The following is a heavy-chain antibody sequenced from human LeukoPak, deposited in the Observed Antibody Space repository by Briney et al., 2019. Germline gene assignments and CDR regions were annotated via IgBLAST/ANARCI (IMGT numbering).Heavy chain of an antibody. D-gene: IGHD2-2*01. J-gene: IGHJ4*02. CDR2: IDPSDSYT. CDR1: GYSFTSYW. Sequence: GESLQISCKGSGYSFTSYWISWVRQLPGKGLEWMGRIDPSDSYTNYSPSFQGHVTISADKSISTAYLQWSSLKASDTAMYYCARRDCSSTSCYLNDYWGQGTLVTVSS. CDR3: ARRDCSSTSCYLNDY. V-gene: IGHV5-10-1*01.